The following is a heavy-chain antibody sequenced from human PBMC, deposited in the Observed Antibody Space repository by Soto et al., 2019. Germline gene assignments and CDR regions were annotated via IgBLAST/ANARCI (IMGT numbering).Heavy chain of an antibody. CDR2: YIPIFGTV. CDR3: ARDPSGYSYFDF. D-gene: IGHD3-22*01. Sequence: QVQLAQSGAEVQIPGSSVKVSCTSSGGTFRTAAVTWVRQAPGQGLEWVGGYIPIFGTVLYPQKFQDRVTITADESATTAYMELRNLTSEDTAIYYCARDPSGYSYFDFWGQGTLISVSS. CDR1: GGTFRTAA. V-gene: IGHV1-69*01. J-gene: IGHJ4*02.